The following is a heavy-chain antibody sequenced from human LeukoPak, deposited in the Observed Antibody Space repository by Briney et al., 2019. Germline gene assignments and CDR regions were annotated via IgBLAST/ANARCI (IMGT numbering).Heavy chain of an antibody. V-gene: IGHV4-34*01. CDR3: ARGPDCSSTSCNRAFDY. CDR2: INHSGST. Sequence: PSETLSLTCAVYGGFFSVYYWSWIRQPPGKGLEWIGEINHSGSTNYNPSLKSRVTISVDTSKNQFSLKLSSVTAADTAVSYCARGPDCSSTSCNRAFDYWGQGTLVTVSS. J-gene: IGHJ4*02. CDR1: GGFFSVYY. D-gene: IGHD2-2*01.